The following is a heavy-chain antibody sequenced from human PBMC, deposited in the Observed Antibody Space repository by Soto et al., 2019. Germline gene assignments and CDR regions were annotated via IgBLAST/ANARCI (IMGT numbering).Heavy chain of an antibody. Sequence: QVQLQESGPGLVKPSGTLSLTCAVSGVSISIPNWWAWVRQAPGKGLEWIGEIDHSGTTNYNPSLNSRVTISLERSKNQFSLRLTSVAAADTAVYFCARGKFYAFDIWGQGTMVTVSS. CDR3: ARGKFYAFDI. V-gene: IGHV4-4*02. J-gene: IGHJ3*02. CDR2: IDHSGTT. CDR1: GVSISIPNW.